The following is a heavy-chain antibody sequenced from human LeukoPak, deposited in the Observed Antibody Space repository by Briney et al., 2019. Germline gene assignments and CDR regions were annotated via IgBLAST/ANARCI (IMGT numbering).Heavy chain of an antibody. V-gene: IGHV3-7*01. CDR2: VQHIGGET. J-gene: IGHJ1*01. D-gene: IGHD4-11*01. Sequence: GGSLRLSCAGSGFTFSNSWMGWVGQAPGKGLEWVANVQHIGGETYYVDSVKGRFTISRDNAKNSVYLRMNSLGADDTAVYYCATYSILNAREFRYWGQGTLVTVSS. CDR3: ATYSILNAREFRY. CDR1: GFTFSNSW.